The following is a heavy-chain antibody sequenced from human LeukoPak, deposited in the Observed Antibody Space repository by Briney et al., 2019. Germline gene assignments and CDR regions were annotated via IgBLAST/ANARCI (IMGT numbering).Heavy chain of an antibody. CDR3: SSGGGWNDKFDS. Sequence: SETLSLTCSVSGGSISSSSYYWGWIRQPPGKGLEWIGSIYYSGSTYYNPSLKSRVTISVDTSKNQFSLKLSSVTAADTAVYYCSSGGGWNDKFDSWGQGTLVTVSS. D-gene: IGHD1-1*01. V-gene: IGHV4-39*01. CDR2: IYYSGST. J-gene: IGHJ4*02. CDR1: GGSISSSSYY.